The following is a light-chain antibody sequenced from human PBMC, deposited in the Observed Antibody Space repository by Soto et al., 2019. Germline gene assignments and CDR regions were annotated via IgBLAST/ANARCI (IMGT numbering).Light chain of an antibody. CDR2: GAS. CDR1: QSVNMN. V-gene: IGKV3-15*01. J-gene: IGKJ1*01. Sequence: VMTQFPATVSVSPGERATLSCRASQSVNMNLAWYQHKPGQSPRLLLNGASTRATGIPARFSGSGSGTEFSLTISGLHNEDSAVYYCQQYNIWPEAFGQGTKVEVK. CDR3: QQYNIWPEA.